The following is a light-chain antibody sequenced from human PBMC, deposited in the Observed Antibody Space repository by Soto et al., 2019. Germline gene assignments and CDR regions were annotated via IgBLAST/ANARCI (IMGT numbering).Light chain of an antibody. CDR3: GTLDSSLSAGV. J-gene: IGLJ3*02. V-gene: IGLV1-51*01. CDR2: DNH. Sequence: QSVLTQPPSVSAAPGQKVTISCSGSSSNIGKSYVSWYRQLPGTAPKLLISDNHNRPSGIPDRYSVSQSGTSATLSITGLQTGDEADYYCGTLDSSLSAGVFGGGTKLTVL. CDR1: SSNIGKSY.